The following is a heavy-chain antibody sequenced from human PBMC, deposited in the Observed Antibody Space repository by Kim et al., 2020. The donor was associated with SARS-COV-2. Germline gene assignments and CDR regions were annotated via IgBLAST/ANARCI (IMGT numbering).Heavy chain of an antibody. Sequence: SETLSLTCSVSGGSVSSRTYCWTWIRQTPGTGLEWNGNVFDKGSTNYNPSLKSRVTISVDTSKNQLSLKLSSVTAADTAVYFCARSEYYGSGTLAKYGMDVWGQGTTVTVSS. V-gene: IGHV4-61*01. J-gene: IGHJ6*02. CDR1: GGSVSSRTYC. CDR3: ARSEYYGSGTLAKYGMDV. CDR2: VFDKGST. D-gene: IGHD3-10*01.